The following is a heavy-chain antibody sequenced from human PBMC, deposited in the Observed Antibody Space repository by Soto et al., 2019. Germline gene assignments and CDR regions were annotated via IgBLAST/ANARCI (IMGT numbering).Heavy chain of an antibody. CDR3: ARDNGLAGSFDP. Sequence: GSLRLSCAASGFTFRSYSMNWVRQAPGKGLEWISYISIGATAIFYADSVKGRFTISRDDAKNSLYLEMNSLRDEDTSVYYCARDNGLAGSFDPWGQGALVTVS. V-gene: IGHV3-48*02. D-gene: IGHD3-3*02. J-gene: IGHJ5*02. CDR2: ISIGATAI. CDR1: GFTFRSYS.